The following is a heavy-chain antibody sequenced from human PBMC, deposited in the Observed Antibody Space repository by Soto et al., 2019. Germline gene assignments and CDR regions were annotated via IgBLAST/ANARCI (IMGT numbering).Heavy chain of an antibody. J-gene: IGHJ5*02. CDR3: AKDGATRAWFGP. CDR1: GFTFSSYA. CDR2: ISYDGSNK. Sequence: QVQLVESGGGVVQPGRSLRLSCAASGFTFSSYAMHWVRQAPGKGLEWVAVISYDGSNKYYADSVKGRFTISRDNSKNMLYLQMNSLRAEDTAVYYCAKDGATRAWFGPWGQGTLVTVSS. D-gene: IGHD1-26*01. V-gene: IGHV3-30-3*02.